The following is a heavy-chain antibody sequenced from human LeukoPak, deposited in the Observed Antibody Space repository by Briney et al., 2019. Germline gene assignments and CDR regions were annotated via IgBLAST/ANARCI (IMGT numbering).Heavy chain of an antibody. CDR2: ITHDATQT. Sequence: GGSLRLSCAASGFPFSDTWMHWVRQAPGKGLMWVSRITHDATQTAYADSVKGRFIISRDNAKHMLYLQMNSLRVEDTAIYYCVRDYPVDRVAHWGQETLVTV. V-gene: IGHV3-74*01. CDR1: GFPFSDTW. D-gene: IGHD5-12*01. J-gene: IGHJ4*02. CDR3: VRDYPVDRVAH.